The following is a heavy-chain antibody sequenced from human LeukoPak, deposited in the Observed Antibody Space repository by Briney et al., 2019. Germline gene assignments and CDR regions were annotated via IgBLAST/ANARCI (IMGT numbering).Heavy chain of an antibody. J-gene: IGHJ4*02. Sequence: SETLSLTCTVSGGSISSYYWSWIRQPPGKGLEWIGYIYYSGSTNYNPSLKSRVTISVDTSKNQFSLKLSSVTAADTAVYYCAIDLRWLQGPLDYWGQGTLVTVSS. CDR2: IYYSGST. V-gene: IGHV4-59*12. D-gene: IGHD5-24*01. CDR3: AIDLRWLQGPLDY. CDR1: GGSISSYY.